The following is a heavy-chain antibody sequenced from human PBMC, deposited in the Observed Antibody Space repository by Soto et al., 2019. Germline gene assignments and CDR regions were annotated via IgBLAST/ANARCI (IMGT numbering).Heavy chain of an antibody. Sequence: ASVKVSCKASGYTFTSYGISWVRQAPGQGLEWMGWISAYNGNTNYAQKLQGRVTMTTDTSTSTAYMELRSLRSDDTAVYYCVKAASLRGRRAFDIWGQGTMVTVSS. CDR2: ISAYNGNT. D-gene: IGHD6-13*01. V-gene: IGHV1-18*01. J-gene: IGHJ3*02. CDR1: GYTFTSYG. CDR3: VKAASLRGRRAFDI.